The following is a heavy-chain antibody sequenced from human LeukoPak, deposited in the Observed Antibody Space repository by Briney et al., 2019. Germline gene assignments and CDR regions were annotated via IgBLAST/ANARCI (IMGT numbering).Heavy chain of an antibody. CDR3: ARRGDALDS. V-gene: IGHV4-59*08. D-gene: IGHD3-10*01. CDR2: IYYSGST. Sequence: SETLSLTCTVSGGSIRSNYRSWIRQPPGKGLEWIGYIYYSGSTNYNPSLKSRVTISVDTSKNQFSLKLTSVTATDTAVYYCARRGDALDSWGQGTLVTVSS. CDR1: GGSIRSNY. J-gene: IGHJ4*02.